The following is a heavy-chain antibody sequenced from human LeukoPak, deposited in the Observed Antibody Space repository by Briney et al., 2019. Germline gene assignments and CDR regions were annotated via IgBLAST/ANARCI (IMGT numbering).Heavy chain of an antibody. V-gene: IGHV4-4*09. D-gene: IGHD4-11*01. CDR2: VYTSGST. J-gene: IGHJ4*02. CDR1: GGSISGGY. CDR3: AKSYFDYSTYYSYYFNL. Sequence: SETLSLTCTVSGGSISGGYWSWIRQPPGGGLEWIGYVYTSGSTNYNPSLKGRVTISVDTSKSQFALKLSSVTAADTAVYYCAKSYFDYSTYYSYYFNLWGQGALVTVSS.